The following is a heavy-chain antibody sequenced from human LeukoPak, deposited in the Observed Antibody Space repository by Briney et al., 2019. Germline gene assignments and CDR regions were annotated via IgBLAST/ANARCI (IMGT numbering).Heavy chain of an antibody. Sequence: GGSLRPSCAASGFTFSSYSMNWVRQAPGKGLEWVSPIYSGGSTYYADSVKGRFTISRDTSTKTVYLQMNSLRAEDTAVYYCARAPSNAYFDDWGQGTLVTVSS. D-gene: IGHD2-21*01. V-gene: IGHV3-66*01. CDR3: ARAPSNAYFDD. CDR1: GFTFSSYS. CDR2: IYSGGST. J-gene: IGHJ4*02.